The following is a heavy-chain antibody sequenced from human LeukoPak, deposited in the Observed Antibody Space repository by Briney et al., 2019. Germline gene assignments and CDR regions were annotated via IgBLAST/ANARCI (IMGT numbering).Heavy chain of an antibody. CDR1: GFTVNNNY. D-gene: IGHD5-18*01. Sequence: PGGSLRLSCAASGFTVNNNYMSWVRQAPGKGLEWVSVIYSGDITYYADSVKGRFTISRDNSKNTLYLQMNSLRAEDTAVYYCARGSGYNYGFPDYWGQGTLVTVSS. CDR3: ARGSGYNYGFPDY. J-gene: IGHJ4*02. CDR2: IYSGDIT. V-gene: IGHV3-53*01.